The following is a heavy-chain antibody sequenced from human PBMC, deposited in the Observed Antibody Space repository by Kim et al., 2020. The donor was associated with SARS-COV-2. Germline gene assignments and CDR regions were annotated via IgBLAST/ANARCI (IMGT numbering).Heavy chain of an antibody. CDR3: ARVGHLGADYWGAQLYYFDY. D-gene: IGHD7-27*01. Sequence: GGSLRLSCAASGFTFSRSWMHWVHQAPGKGLVWVSRINSDGSSTSYADSVKGRFTISRDNAKNTLYLQMNSLRAEDTAVYYCARVGHLGADYWGAQLYYFDYWGQGTLVTVSS. V-gene: IGHV3-74*01. CDR2: INSDGSST. CDR1: GFTFSRSW. J-gene: IGHJ4*02.